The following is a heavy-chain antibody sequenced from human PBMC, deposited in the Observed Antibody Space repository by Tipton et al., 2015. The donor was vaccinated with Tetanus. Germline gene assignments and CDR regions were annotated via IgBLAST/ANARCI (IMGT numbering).Heavy chain of an antibody. Sequence: SLRLSCAASGFTFKSYTMNWVRQAPGNGLEWVAAISGSRLTPYYADSVKGRFTISRDNSKNTLSLQLNSLRADDTAIYYCAKEALGDLNLWGKGTTVVVSS. CDR3: AKEALGDLNL. D-gene: IGHD1-14*01. J-gene: IGHJ6*04. V-gene: IGHV3-23*01. CDR2: ISGSRLTP. CDR1: GFTFKSYT.